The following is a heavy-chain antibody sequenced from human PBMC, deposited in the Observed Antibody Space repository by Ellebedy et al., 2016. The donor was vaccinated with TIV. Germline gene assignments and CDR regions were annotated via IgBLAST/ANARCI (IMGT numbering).Heavy chain of an antibody. V-gene: IGHV3-30*04. CDR3: ARSDSFDD. CDR1: GLTFTSHA. Sequence: GGSLRLSCAASGLTFTSHAMHWIRQAPGKGLEWVAVISHDGITKLNSNSVKGRFTISRDIYKNTLYLQMGSLSTDDTAVYYCARSDSFDDWGQGALVTVS. CDR2: ISHDGITK. J-gene: IGHJ4*02.